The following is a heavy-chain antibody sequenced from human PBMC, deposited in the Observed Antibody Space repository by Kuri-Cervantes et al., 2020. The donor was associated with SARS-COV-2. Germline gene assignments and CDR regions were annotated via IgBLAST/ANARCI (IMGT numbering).Heavy chain of an antibody. V-gene: IGHV3-7*04. D-gene: IGHD1/OR15-1a*01. Sequence: LSLTCAASGFTFSSYAMSWVRQAPGKGLEWVANTNQDGNEKHYADSVKGRFTISRDNAKNSVYLQMNSLRAEDTAVYFCSRDGKTTAVWNYDYYGLDVWGQGTTVTVSS. CDR3: SRDGKTTAVWNYDYYGLDV. CDR2: TNQDGNEK. CDR1: GFTFSSYA. J-gene: IGHJ6*02.